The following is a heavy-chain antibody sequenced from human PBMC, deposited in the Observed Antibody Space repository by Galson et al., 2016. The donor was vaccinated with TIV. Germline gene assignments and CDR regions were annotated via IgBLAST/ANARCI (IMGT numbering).Heavy chain of an antibody. V-gene: IGHV1-69*13. D-gene: IGHD2-2*01. Sequence: SVKVSCKASGGTFSRYAISWVRQAPGQGLEWMGRIIPMFGTANYAQKFQGRVTSAADESTNTAYMELSSLRSEDTAVYYCAKDHCSGTSCPQPHYWGQGTLVTVSS. J-gene: IGHJ4*02. CDR3: AKDHCSGTSCPQPHY. CDR1: GGTFSRYA. CDR2: IIPMFGTA.